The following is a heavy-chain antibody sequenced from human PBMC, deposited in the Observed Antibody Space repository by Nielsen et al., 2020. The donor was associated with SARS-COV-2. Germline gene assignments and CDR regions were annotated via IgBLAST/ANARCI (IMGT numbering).Heavy chain of an antibody. D-gene: IGHD5-18*01. Sequence: GESLKISCAASGFTFSSYEMNWVRQAPGKGLEWVSAISGSGGSTYYADSVKGRFTISRDNSKNTLYLQMNSLRAEDTAVYYCANARVDTAMAHPNWFDPWGQGTLVTVSS. CDR2: ISGSGGST. CDR1: GFTFSSYE. V-gene: IGHV3-23*01. CDR3: ANARVDTAMAHPNWFDP. J-gene: IGHJ5*02.